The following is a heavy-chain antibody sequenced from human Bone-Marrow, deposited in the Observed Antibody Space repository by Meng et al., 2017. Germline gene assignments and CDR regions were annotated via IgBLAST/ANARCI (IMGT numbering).Heavy chain of an antibody. D-gene: IGHD2-2*01. Sequence: ASVKVSCKTSGYTFSDYKMFWVRQAPGQGLEWMGWINPNTGDTYNAPKFQGRVTMTRDTSISTVYMEMSSLTYDDTAVYYCARARTNPIVVVPAAIDYWGQGTLVTVSS. CDR1: GYTFSDYK. J-gene: IGHJ4*02. V-gene: IGHV1-2*02. CDR3: ARARTNPIVVVPAAIDY. CDR2: INPNTGDT.